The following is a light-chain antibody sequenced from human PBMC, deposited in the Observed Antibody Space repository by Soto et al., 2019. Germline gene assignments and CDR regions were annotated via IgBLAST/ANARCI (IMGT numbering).Light chain of an antibody. J-gene: IGKJ1*01. CDR3: EQYGSSPRT. CDR1: QSVSSNY. Sequence: EIGLTQPPGTLSLSPGERATLSCRASQSVSSNYVAWYQQKPGQAPRLLIYGISSRATGIPDRFSGSGSGTDFSLTISRLEPEDFAVYYCEQYGSSPRTFGQGTKVDNK. V-gene: IGKV3-20*01. CDR2: GIS.